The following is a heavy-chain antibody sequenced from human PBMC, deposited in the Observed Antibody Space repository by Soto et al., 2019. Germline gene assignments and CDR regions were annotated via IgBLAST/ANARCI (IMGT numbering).Heavy chain of an antibody. V-gene: IGHV4-39*01. CDR2: IYFIGNT. CDR1: GGSISSSSYY. CDR3: ARRINHAYYFDC. J-gene: IGHJ4*02. D-gene: IGHD3-16*01. Sequence: SETLSLTCTVSGGSISSSSYYWGWIRQPPGKGLEWIGNIYFIGNTYYNPSLKSRVTISVDTSRNQFSLKLSFVTAPDTAVYYCARRINHAYYFDCWGQGYLVTVSS.